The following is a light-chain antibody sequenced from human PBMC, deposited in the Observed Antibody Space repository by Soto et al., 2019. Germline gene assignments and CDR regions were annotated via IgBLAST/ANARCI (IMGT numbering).Light chain of an antibody. CDR2: GAS. CDR1: QGISSF. CDR3: QKYSSVIT. V-gene: IGKV1-27*01. J-gene: IGKJ5*01. Sequence: DIQMTQSPSSLSASVGDRVTITCRASQGISSFVAWYQQKPGKVPRLLISGASTLQSGVPSRFSRSGSGTDFTLTITSLQPEDVATYYCQKYSSVITFGQGTRLEIK.